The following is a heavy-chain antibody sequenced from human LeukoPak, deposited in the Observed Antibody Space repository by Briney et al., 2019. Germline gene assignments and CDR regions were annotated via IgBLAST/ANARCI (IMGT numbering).Heavy chain of an antibody. CDR3: AGSGWPPHFDY. Sequence: ASVKVSCKASGYTFTSYAMNWVRQAPGQGLEWMGWINTNTGNPTYAQGFTGRFVFSLDTSVSTAYLQISSLKAVDTAVYYCAGSGWPPHFDYGGQGTLVTVSS. CDR1: GYTFTSYA. J-gene: IGHJ4*02. CDR2: INTNTGNP. D-gene: IGHD6-19*01. V-gene: IGHV7-4-1*02.